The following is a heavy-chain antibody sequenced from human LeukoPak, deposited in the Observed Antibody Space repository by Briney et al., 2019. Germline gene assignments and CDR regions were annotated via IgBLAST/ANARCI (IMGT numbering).Heavy chain of an antibody. J-gene: IGHJ4*02. D-gene: IGHD5-24*01. CDR1: GFTFSSYS. CDR3: ARQWLQSSFDY. CDR2: ISSSSSYI. Sequence: GGSLRLSCAASGFTFSSYSMNWVRQAPGKGLEWVSSISSSSSYIYYADSVKGRFTISRANAHNSLYLQMNGLRAEDTAVYYCARQWLQSSFDYWGQGTLVTVSS. V-gene: IGHV3-21*01.